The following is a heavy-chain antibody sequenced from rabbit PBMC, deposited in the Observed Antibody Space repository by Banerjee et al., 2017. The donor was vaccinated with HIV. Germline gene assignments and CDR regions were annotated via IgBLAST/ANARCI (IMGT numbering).Heavy chain of an antibody. CDR3: GREMWSDALNL. D-gene: IGHD1-1*01. CDR1: GFSFSSSYW. Sequence: QEQLEESGGDLVKPEGSLTLTCTASGFSFSSSYWICWVRQAPGKGLEWIACIYTGSSDNTYYASWAKGRFTISKTSSTTVTLQMTSLTGADTATYFCGREMWSDALNLWGPGTLVTVS. J-gene: IGHJ6*01. V-gene: IGHV1S45*01. CDR2: IYTGSSDNT.